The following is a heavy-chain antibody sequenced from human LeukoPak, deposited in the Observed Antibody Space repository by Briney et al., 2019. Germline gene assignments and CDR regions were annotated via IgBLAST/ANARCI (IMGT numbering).Heavy chain of an antibody. J-gene: IGHJ4*02. CDR2: IYYSGST. D-gene: IGHD3-3*01. V-gene: IGHV4-39*01. Sequence: SETLSLTCTVSGGSISSSSYYWGWIRQPPGKGLEWIGSIYYSGSTYYNPSLKSRVTISVDTSKNQFSLKLSSVTAADTAVYYCASSKRTYDSSDYWGQGTLVTVSS. CDR3: ASSKRTYDSSDY. CDR1: GGSISSSSYY.